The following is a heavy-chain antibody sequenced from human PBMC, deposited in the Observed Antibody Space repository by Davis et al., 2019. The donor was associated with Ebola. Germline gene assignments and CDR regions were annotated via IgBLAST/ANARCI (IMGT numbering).Heavy chain of an antibody. CDR1: GFTFSSYA. Sequence: GESLKISCAASGFTFSSYAMLWVRQAPGKGLEYVSAISSFGRNTYYANSVKGRFSISRDNSKNTLYLQMGSLRAEDMAVYYCARAPRCSSTSCYPFYMDVWGKGTTVTVAS. J-gene: IGHJ6*03. CDR2: ISSFGRNT. D-gene: IGHD2-2*01. V-gene: IGHV3-64*01. CDR3: ARAPRCSSTSCYPFYMDV.